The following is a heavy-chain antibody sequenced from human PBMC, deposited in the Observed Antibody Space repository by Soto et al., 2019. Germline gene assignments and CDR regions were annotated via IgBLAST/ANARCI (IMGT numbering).Heavy chain of an antibody. CDR2: TYCRSKWYN. CDR1: GDSVSSNTGS. V-gene: IGHV6-1*01. D-gene: IGHD3-10*01. Sequence: PSQTLSLPCAISGDSVSSNTGSWNWIRQSPSRGLEWQGRTYCRSKWYNDYAVSGKSQIIINPDTYNNQVSLQLNSVTPEDTAVYFCANGDNHGPNTRYAFDPWGQGIMVTVSS. CDR3: ANGDNHGPNTRYAFDP. J-gene: IGHJ5*02.